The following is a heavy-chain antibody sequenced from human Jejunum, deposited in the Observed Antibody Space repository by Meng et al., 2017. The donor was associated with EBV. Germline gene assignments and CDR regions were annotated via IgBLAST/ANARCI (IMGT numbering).Heavy chain of an antibody. V-gene: IGHV1-46*01. J-gene: IGHJ4*02. CDR2: VNPSPVDT. CDR3: ARGLDSSTPGSD. CDR1: GYTFTNYY. D-gene: IGHD6-13*01. Sequence: QVHLVDAGAEVKKPGASVKISCKTSGYTFTNYYMHWVRQAPGQGLEWVGMVNPSPVDTNYARKFQGRVTMTSDTSTSTVHMELNSLKSDDTAVYYCARGLDSSTPGSDWGQGTLVTVSS.